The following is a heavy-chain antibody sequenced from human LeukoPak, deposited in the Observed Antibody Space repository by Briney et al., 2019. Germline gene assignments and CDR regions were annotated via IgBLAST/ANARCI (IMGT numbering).Heavy chain of an antibody. J-gene: IGHJ4*02. CDR2: MYLSGTT. CDR1: GGSISSINL. Sequence: ASGTLSLTCAVSGGSISSINLWSWVRQPPGKGLEWIGEMYLSGTTHYNPSLKSRVTISIGKSRNQLSLELSSVTAADTAVYYCAGLEGRYSTGLYYYFDYWGQGILVTVSS. D-gene: IGHD6-19*01. CDR3: AGLEGRYSTGLYYYFDY. V-gene: IGHV4-4*02.